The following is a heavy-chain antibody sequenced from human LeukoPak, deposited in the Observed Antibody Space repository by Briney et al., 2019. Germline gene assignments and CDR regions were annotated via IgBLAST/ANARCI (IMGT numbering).Heavy chain of an antibody. V-gene: IGHV4-4*07. CDR1: GGSISSYY. CDR3: AGLADIVVAGYYYMDV. CDR2: IYTSGST. D-gene: IGHD2-15*01. J-gene: IGHJ6*03. Sequence: PSETLSLTCTVSGGSISSYYWSWLRQPAGKGLEWLGRIYTSGSTNYNPSLKSRVTMSVDTSKNQFSLKLSSVTAADTAVYYCAGLADIVVAGYYYMDVWGKGTTVTISS.